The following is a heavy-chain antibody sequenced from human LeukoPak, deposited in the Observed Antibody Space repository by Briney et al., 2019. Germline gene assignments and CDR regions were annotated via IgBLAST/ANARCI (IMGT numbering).Heavy chain of an antibody. D-gene: IGHD1-7*01. J-gene: IGHJ6*02. CDR2: IYSGGST. CDR3: ARDRGTTLAGMDV. Sequence: GGSLRLSCAASGFTVSSNYMSWVRQAPGKGLEWVSVIYSGGSTYYADSVKGRFTISRDNSKNTLYLQMNSLRAEDTAVYYWARDRGTTLAGMDVWGQGTTVTVSS. V-gene: IGHV3-53*01. CDR1: GFTVSSNY.